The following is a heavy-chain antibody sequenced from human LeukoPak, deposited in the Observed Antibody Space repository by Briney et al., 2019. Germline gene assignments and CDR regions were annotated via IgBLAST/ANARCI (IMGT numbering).Heavy chain of an antibody. CDR2: INSDGSST. CDR3: ASVEGYCSGGSCYLDY. J-gene: IGHJ4*02. D-gene: IGHD2-15*01. Sequence: GGSLRLSCAASGFTFSSYWMHWVRQAPGKGLVWVSRINSDGSSTSYADSVKGRFTISRDNAKNTLYLQMNSLRAEDTAVYYCASVEGYCSGGSCYLDYWGQGTLVTVSS. CDR1: GFTFSSYW. V-gene: IGHV3-74*01.